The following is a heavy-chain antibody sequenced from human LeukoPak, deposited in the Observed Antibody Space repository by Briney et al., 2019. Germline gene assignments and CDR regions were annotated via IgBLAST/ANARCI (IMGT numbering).Heavy chain of an antibody. Sequence: GVSLRLSCAVSGFPFSDFAMSWVRQAPGKGLEWVSTISGGGDNTYFADSVKGRFTISRDNSKNTLFLQMVSLRAEDTAVYYCAKFEGALLGNYYKDVWGKGTTVTVSS. CDR2: ISGGGDNT. J-gene: IGHJ6*03. CDR3: AKFEGALLGNYYKDV. CDR1: GFPFSDFA. V-gene: IGHV3-23*01.